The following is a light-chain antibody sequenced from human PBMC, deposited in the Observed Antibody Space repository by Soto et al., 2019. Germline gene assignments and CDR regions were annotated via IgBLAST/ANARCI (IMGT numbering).Light chain of an antibody. J-gene: IGKJ4*01. CDR2: DTS. CDR3: LQDYSPLLA. V-gene: IGKV1-39*01. CDR1: QSIASF. Sequence: DIQMTQSPFSLSASIGDTVTITCRASQSIASFLNWLQLKPGKAPKLLISDTSTLQSGVPSRFSGGGSGTEFTLTIRSLQPEDSALYFCLQDYSPLLAFGAGTRVEIK.